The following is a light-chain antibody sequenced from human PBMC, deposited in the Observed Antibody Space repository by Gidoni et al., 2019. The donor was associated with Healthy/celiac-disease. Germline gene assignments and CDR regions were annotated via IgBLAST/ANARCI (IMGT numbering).Light chain of an antibody. CDR2: AAS. J-gene: IGKJ1*01. Sequence: DSQKTQSPSSLSASVGDRVTITCRASQSLSSYLNWYQQKPGKAPKLLIYAASSLQSGDPSRFSGSGSGTDFTLPLRSLQPEDFATYYCQQSYSTPRTFGQGTKVEIK. V-gene: IGKV1-39*01. CDR3: QQSYSTPRT. CDR1: QSLSSY.